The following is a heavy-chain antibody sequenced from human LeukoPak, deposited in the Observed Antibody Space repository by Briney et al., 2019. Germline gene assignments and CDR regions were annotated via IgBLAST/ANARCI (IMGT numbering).Heavy chain of an antibody. V-gene: IGHV3-21*01. J-gene: IGHJ4*02. Sequence: GGSLRLSCAASGFAFSTYSMNWVRQAPGKGLEWVSSISSSSSYINCADSVKGRFTISRDNAKNSLYLQMNSLRAEDTAVYYCARKNGLDYWGQGTLVTVSS. CDR3: ARKNGLDY. CDR2: ISSSSSYI. CDR1: GFAFSTYS.